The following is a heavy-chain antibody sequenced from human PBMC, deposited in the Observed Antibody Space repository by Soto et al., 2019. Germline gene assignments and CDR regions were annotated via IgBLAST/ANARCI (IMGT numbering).Heavy chain of an antibody. CDR1: GFTFSSYA. D-gene: IGHD2-15*01. CDR2: ISYDGSNK. J-gene: IGHJ2*01. CDR3: ARGQGYCSGGSCYPNPVYSDL. Sequence: QVQLVESGGGVVQPGRSLRLSCAASGFTFSSYAMHWVRQAPGKGLEWVAVISYDGSNKYYADSVKGRFTISRDNSKNTLYLQMNSLRAEDTAVYYWARGQGYCSGGSCYPNPVYSDLWGRGTLVTVSS. V-gene: IGHV3-30-3*01.